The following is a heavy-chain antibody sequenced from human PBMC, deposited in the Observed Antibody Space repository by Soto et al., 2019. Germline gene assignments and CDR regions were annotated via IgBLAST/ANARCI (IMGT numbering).Heavy chain of an antibody. V-gene: IGHV3-30*16. J-gene: IGHJ5*02. Sequence: QVQLVESGGGVVQPGESLRLSCAASGFIFGSYAMNWVRQVPGKGPEWVAVISTDGSTPYYADSVRGRFTISRDNSKSTLFLQMNSLRPEDTAIYFCARSYDLWSPYLSCGEQRDPWGQGTPVTVSS. CDR2: ISTDGSTP. CDR3: ARSYDLWSPYLSCGEQRDP. D-gene: IGHD3-3*01. CDR1: GFIFGSYA.